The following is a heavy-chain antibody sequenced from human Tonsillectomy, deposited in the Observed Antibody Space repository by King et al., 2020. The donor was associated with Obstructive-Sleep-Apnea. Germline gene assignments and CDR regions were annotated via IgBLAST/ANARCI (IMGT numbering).Heavy chain of an antibody. Sequence: VQLVESGGGLVQPGGSLRLSCAASGFTFSSYAMSWVRQAPGKGLEWVSAISGSGGSTYYADSVKGRFTISRDNSKNTLYLQMNSLRAEDTAVYYCAKEASDTAMVTSPYYYYGMDVWGQGTTVTVSS. CDR1: GFTFSSYA. D-gene: IGHD5-18*01. J-gene: IGHJ6*02. CDR2: ISGSGGST. CDR3: AKEASDTAMVTSPYYYYGMDV. V-gene: IGHV3-23*04.